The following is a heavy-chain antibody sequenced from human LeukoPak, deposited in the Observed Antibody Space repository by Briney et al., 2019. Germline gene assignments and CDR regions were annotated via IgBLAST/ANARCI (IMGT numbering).Heavy chain of an antibody. CDR3: ARDIDSSAHFDP. D-gene: IGHD3-22*01. Sequence: GGSLRLSCAASGFAISDNYMNWVRQAPGKGLEWVSVIHRGGSTYYADSVKGRFTTARDIFKNTLYLQMNSLRAEDTAVYYCARDIDSSAHFDPWGQGTLVTVSS. CDR2: IHRGGST. V-gene: IGHV3-66*01. J-gene: IGHJ5*02. CDR1: GFAISDNY.